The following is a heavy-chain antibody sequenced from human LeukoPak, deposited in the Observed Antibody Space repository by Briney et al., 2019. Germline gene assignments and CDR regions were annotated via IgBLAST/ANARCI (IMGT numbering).Heavy chain of an antibody. CDR1: GYTFTGYY. J-gene: IGHJ5*02. CDR3: ASQSTVTTNWFDP. V-gene: IGHV1-2*02. Sequence: ASVKVSCKASGYTFTGYYMLWVRQAPGQGLEWMGWINPNSGGTNYAQKFQGRVTMTRDTSISTAYMELSRLRSDDTAVYYCASQSTVTTNWFDPWGQGTLVTVSS. CDR2: INPNSGGT. D-gene: IGHD4-17*01.